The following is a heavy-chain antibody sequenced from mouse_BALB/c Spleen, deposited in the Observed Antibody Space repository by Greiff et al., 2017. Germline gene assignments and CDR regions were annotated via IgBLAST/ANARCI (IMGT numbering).Heavy chain of an antibody. Sequence: VQLQQSGPGLVAPSQSLSITCTVSGFSLTSYGVHWVRQPPGKGLEWLGVIWAGGSTNYNSALMSRLSISKDNSKSQVFLKMNSLQTDDTAMYYCARERGYGNYGAMDYWGQGTSVTVSS. V-gene: IGHV2-9*02. CDR3: ARERGYGNYGAMDY. CDR2: IWAGGST. D-gene: IGHD2-10*02. CDR1: GFSLTSYG. J-gene: IGHJ4*01.